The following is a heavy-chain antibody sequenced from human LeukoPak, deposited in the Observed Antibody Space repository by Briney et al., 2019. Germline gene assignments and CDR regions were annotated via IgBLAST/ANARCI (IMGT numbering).Heavy chain of an antibody. CDR1: GGSFSGYY. J-gene: IGHJ5*02. CDR2: IYYSGST. CDR3: ARGYYDSSEWFDP. V-gene: IGHV4-59*08. Sequence: SETLSLTCAVYGGSFSGYYWSWIRQPPGKGLEWIGYIYYSGSTNYNPSLKSRVTISVDTSKNQFSLKLSSVTAADTAVYYCARGYYDSSEWFDPWGQGTLVTVSS. D-gene: IGHD3-22*01.